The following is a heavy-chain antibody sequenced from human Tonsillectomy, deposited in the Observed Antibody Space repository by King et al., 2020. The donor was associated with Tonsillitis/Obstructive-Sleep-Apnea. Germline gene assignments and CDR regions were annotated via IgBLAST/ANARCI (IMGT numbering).Heavy chain of an antibody. CDR3: AREAYDYGDYAFGEPEDAFDI. V-gene: IGHV3-30*01. CDR2: ISYDGSNK. CDR1: GFTFSSYA. Sequence: VQLVESGGGVVQPGRSLRLSCAASGFTFSSYAMHWVRQAPGKGLEWVAVISYDGSNKYYADSVKGRFTISRDSSKNTLYLQMNSLRAEETAVYYCAREAYDYGDYAFGEPEDAFDIWGQGTMVTVSS. D-gene: IGHD4-17*01. J-gene: IGHJ3*02.